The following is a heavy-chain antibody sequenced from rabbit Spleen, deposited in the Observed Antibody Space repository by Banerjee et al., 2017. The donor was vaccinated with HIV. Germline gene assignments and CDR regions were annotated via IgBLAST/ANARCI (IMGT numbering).Heavy chain of an antibody. CDR1: GVSFSDKDV. CDR3: ARDAGTSFSTYGMDL. V-gene: IGHV1S45*01. Sequence: EQLEESGGGLVKPEGSLTLTCKASGVSFSDKDVMCWVRQAPGKGLEWIACIYAGGDNTYSATWAKGRFTISKTSSTTVTLQMTSLTAADTATYFCARDAGTSFSTYGMDLWGQGTLVTVS. J-gene: IGHJ6*01. D-gene: IGHD8-1*01. CDR2: IYAGGDNT.